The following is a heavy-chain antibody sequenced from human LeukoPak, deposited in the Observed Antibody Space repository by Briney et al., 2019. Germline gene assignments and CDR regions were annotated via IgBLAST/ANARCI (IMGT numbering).Heavy chain of an antibody. CDR2: IYYSGXT. Sequence: SETLSLTCTVSGGSISXXXXXXIRQPPGXXXXXIGYIYYSGXTKYXXXLXXXXTXSGDTSKNQFSLKLNSVTAADTAVYYCARQDRISGAFDIWGQGTMVTVSS. J-gene: IGHJ3*02. V-gene: IGHV4-59*01. CDR3: ARQDRISGAFDI. D-gene: IGHD3-10*01. CDR1: GGSISXXX.